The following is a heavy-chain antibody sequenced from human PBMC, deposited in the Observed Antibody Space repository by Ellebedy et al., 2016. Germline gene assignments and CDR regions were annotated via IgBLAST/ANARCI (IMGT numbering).Heavy chain of an antibody. V-gene: IGHV4-39*07. J-gene: IGHJ4*02. CDR2: IYYSGST. CDR1: GGSISSSSYY. Sequence: SETLSLXXTVSGGSISSSSYYWGWIRQPPGKGLEWIGSIYYSGSTYYNPSLESRVTISVDTSKNQFSLKLSSVTAADTAVYYCARESLEMATYYFDYWGQGTLVTVSS. CDR3: ARESLEMATYYFDY. D-gene: IGHD5-24*01.